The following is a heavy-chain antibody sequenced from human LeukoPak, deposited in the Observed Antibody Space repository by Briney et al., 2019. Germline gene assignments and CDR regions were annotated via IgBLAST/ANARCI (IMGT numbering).Heavy chain of an antibody. J-gene: IGHJ4*02. V-gene: IGHV3-7*01. CDR1: GFTFSGRW. CDR2: INQDGTDK. CDR3: ARGAYYYED. D-gene: IGHD3-22*01. Sequence: GGSLRLSCAASGFTFSGRWMSWLRQAPGKGLEWVANINQDGTDKYYVDSVKDRFTISRDNAKNSLYLQMNSLRAEGTAVYYCARGAYYYEDWGQGTLVTVSS.